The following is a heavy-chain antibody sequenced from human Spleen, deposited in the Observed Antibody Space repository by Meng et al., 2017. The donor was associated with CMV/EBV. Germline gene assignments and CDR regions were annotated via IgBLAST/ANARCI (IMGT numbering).Heavy chain of an antibody. CDR1: GGSISSGSYY. D-gene: IGHD2-2*01. Sequence: QVQLQESGPGLVKPSQTLSLTCTVSGGSISSGSYYWSSIRQPAGKGLEWIGRIYTSGSTNYNPSLKSRVTISVDTSKNQFSLKLSSVTAADTAVYYCARGGVVEFYYFDYWGQGTLVTVSS. J-gene: IGHJ4*02. CDR3: ARGGVVEFYYFDY. V-gene: IGHV4-61*02. CDR2: IYTSGST.